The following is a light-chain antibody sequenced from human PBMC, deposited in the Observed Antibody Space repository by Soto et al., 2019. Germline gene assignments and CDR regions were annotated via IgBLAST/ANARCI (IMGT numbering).Light chain of an antibody. V-gene: IGLV1-40*01. CDR3: QSYDSSLSGYV. CDR1: SSNIGAGYD. Sequence: QSALTQPLSVSGAPGQRVTISCTGSSSNIGAGYDVHWYQQLPGTAPKLLIYGNSNRPSGVPDRFSGSKSGTSASLAITGLQAEDEADYYCQSYDSSLSGYVFGTGTKVPVL. J-gene: IGLJ1*01. CDR2: GNS.